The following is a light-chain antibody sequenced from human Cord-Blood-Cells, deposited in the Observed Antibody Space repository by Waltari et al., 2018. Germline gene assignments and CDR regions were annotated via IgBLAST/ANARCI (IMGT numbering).Light chain of an antibody. CDR3: QSYDSSLSGVV. CDR1: SSTIGAGYD. J-gene: IGLJ2*01. CDR2: GNS. V-gene: IGLV1-40*01. Sequence: QSVLTQPPSVSGAPGQRVTISCTGSSSTIGAGYDVHWSQQLPGTAPKLLIYGNSNRPSVGPDRFSGSKSGTSVSLAITGLQAEDEADYYCQSYDSSLSGVVFGGGTKLTVL.